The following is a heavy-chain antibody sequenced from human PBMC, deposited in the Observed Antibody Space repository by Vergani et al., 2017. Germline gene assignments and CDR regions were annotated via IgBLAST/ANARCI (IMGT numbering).Heavy chain of an antibody. CDR2: IWYDGSNK. CDR1: GFTFSSYG. V-gene: IGHV3-33*01. J-gene: IGHJ4*02. Sequence: QVQLVESGGGVVQPGRSLRLSCAASGFTFSSYGMHWVRQAPGKGLEWVAVIWYDGSNKYYADSVKGRFTISRDNSKNTLYLQMNSLRAEDTAVYYCAGERGGSYSFDYWGQGTLVTVSS. D-gene: IGHD1-26*01. CDR3: AGERGGSYSFDY.